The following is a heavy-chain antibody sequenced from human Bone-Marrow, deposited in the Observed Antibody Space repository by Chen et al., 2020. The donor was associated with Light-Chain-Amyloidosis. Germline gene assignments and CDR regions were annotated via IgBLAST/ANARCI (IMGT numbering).Heavy chain of an antibody. V-gene: IGHV5-51*01. D-gene: IGHD5-12*01. J-gene: IGHJ4*02. Sequence: EVQLEESGTEVKKHGESLKISCKGSGYTFHNYCIGWVRQMPGKGLAWMGVIYPDDSDARYSPSFEGQVTISADKSITTAYLQWRSLKASDTAMYYCARRRDGYNFDYWGQGTLVTVSS. CDR3: ARRRDGYNFDY. CDR1: GYTFHNYC. CDR2: IYPDDSDA.